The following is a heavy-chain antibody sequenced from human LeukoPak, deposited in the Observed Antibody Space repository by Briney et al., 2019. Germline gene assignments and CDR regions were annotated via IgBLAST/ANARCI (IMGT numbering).Heavy chain of an antibody. CDR1: GFIFRNYA. V-gene: IGHV3-23*01. Sequence: GGSLRLSCAASGFIFRNYARSWFRQAPGKGLEWVSAISGSADSTHYGDSVKGRFTIYRDNSKKALYLQMNSLRADAAAVYFCAKGITVALPYYFEYWGQGTLVTVSS. D-gene: IGHD6-19*01. CDR2: ISGSADST. CDR3: AKGITVALPYYFEY. J-gene: IGHJ4*02.